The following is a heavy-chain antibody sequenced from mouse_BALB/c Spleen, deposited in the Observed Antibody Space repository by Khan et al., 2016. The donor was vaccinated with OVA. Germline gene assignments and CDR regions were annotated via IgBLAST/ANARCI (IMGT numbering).Heavy chain of an antibody. CDR1: GFNIQDYY. Sequence: EVQLQESGAELVRSGASVKLSCTSSGFNIQDYYMHWVKQRPEQGLEWIGWIDPENGDTEYSPKFQAKATMTADTSSNTAYLQLSSLTSEDTAVYYCDAFPYYYGRYWFAYWGQGTLVTVSA. D-gene: IGHD1-1*01. CDR3: DAFPYYYGRYWFAY. V-gene: IGHV14-4*02. J-gene: IGHJ3*01. CDR2: IDPENGDT.